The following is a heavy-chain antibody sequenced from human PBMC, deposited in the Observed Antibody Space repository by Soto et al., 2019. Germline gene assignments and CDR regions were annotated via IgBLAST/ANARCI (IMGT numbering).Heavy chain of an antibody. V-gene: IGHV1-69*13. J-gene: IGHJ4*02. CDR1: GGTFSSYA. CDR3: ARLGFSGYAPFDY. CDR2: IIPILGTA. D-gene: IGHD5-12*01. Sequence: ASVKVSCKASGGTFSSYAISWVRQAPGQGLEWMGGIIPILGTANYAQKFQGRVTITADESTSTAYMELSSLRSEDTAVYYCARLGFSGYAPFDYWGQGTLVTVSS.